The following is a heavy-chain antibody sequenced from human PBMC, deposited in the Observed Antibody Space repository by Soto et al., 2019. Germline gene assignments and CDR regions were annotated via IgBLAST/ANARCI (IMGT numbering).Heavy chain of an antibody. Sequence: QVQLQESGPGLVKPSQTLSLTCTVSSGSFTSGDYYWNWIRQPPGKGLEWTGYISYSGRTNYNPSLKSRITISMDMSKNQFSLQLKSVTAADTAVYYCARGDPYDRGWLDPWGQGTLVTVSS. J-gene: IGHJ5*02. D-gene: IGHD3-22*01. CDR2: ISYSGRT. CDR3: ARGDPYDRGWLDP. V-gene: IGHV4-30-4*01. CDR1: SGSFTSGDYY.